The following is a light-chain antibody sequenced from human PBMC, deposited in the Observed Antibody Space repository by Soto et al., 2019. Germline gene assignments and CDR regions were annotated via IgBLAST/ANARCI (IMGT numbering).Light chain of an antibody. J-gene: IGLJ1*01. CDR2: EGT. CDR3: CSYAGSRHYV. V-gene: IGLV2-23*01. Sequence: QSALTQPASVSGSPGQSITISCTGTSRDVGSYNLVSWYQQHPCKAPKFMIYEGTKRPSGVSNRFSGSKSVNTASLTISGLQADDEADYYCCSYAGSRHYVFVTGTKVTVL. CDR1: SRDVGSYNL.